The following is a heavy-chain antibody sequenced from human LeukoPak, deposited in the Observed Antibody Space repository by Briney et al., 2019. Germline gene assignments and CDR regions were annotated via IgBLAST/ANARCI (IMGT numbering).Heavy chain of an antibody. J-gene: IGHJ4*02. D-gene: IGHD4-17*01. CDR1: GFTFSSYA. CDR3: ARGAWSSSTVVTLSNFDY. V-gene: IGHV3-30-3*01. CDR2: ISYDGSNK. Sequence: GGSLRLSCAASGFTFSSYAMHWVRQAPGKGLEWVAVISYDGSNKYYADSVKGRFTISRDNSKNTLYLQMNSLRVEDTAVYYCARGAWSSSTVVTLSNFDYWGQGTLVTVSS.